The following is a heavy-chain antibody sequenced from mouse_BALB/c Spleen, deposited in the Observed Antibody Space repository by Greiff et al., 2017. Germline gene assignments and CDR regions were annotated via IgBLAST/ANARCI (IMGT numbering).Heavy chain of an antibody. Sequence: VQLQQSGAELARPGASVKLSCKASGYTFTSYWMQWVKQRPGQGLEWIGAIYPGDGDTRYTQKFKGKATLTADKSSSTAYMQLRSLASEDSAVYYCARGGTTDPYLGWYFDVWGEGTTVTVSS. J-gene: IGHJ1*01. D-gene: IGHD1-1*01. CDR2: IYPGDGDT. CDR3: ARGGTTDPYLGWYFDV. CDR1: GYTFTSYW. V-gene: IGHV1-87*01.